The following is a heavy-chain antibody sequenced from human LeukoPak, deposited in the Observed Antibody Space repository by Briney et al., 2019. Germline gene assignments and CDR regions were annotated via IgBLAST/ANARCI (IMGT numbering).Heavy chain of an antibody. D-gene: IGHD3-16*01. CDR2: IHSSGST. CDR3: ARDGGAPIYGLDV. Sequence: SETLSLTCTVSGGSIRSYYWSWIRQPPGKKLEWIGYIHSSGSTSYNPSLRSRVAISADTSRNQVSLNLKFLTSADTAVYYCARDGGAPIYGLDVWGQGTAVTVSS. V-gene: IGHV4-59*01. J-gene: IGHJ6*02. CDR1: GGSIRSYY.